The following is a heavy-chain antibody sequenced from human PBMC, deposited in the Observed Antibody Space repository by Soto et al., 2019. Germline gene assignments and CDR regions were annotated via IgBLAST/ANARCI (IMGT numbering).Heavy chain of an antibody. CDR3: AHNNYYGSGSVY. D-gene: IGHD3-10*01. CDR2: IYWDNDK. CDR1: GFSLNTRGVG. V-gene: IGHV2-5*02. Sequence: QITLKESGPTLVKPTQTLTLTCAFSGFSLNTRGVGVGWIRQPPGKALEWLALIYWDNDKCYSPSLKSRLTITKDTPKNHVVLMMTDMDPVDTATYYCAHNNYYGSGSVYWGQGTLVTVSS. J-gene: IGHJ4*02.